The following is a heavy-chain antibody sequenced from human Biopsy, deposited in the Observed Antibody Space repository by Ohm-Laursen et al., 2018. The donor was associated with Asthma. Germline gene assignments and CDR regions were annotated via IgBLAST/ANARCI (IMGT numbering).Heavy chain of an antibody. CDR2: MNPRSGVT. Sequence: SVKVSCKASGYPFTSFDLNWVRLAAGQGLEWMGWMNPRSGVTNFAPKFRGRISMTRDASISTAYLEMSSLRSDDTALYFCAATGYSSYYYRTWGQGTLVTVSS. CDR3: AATGYSSYYYRT. CDR1: GYPFTSFD. D-gene: IGHD5-12*01. J-gene: IGHJ5*02. V-gene: IGHV1-8*02.